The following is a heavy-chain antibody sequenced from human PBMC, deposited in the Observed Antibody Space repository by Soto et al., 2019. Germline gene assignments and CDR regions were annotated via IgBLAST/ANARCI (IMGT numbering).Heavy chain of an antibody. V-gene: IGHV4-4*02. CDR3: ASEAHYDFWSGSDYGMDV. CDR2: IYHSGST. D-gene: IGHD3-3*01. Sequence: PSETLSLTCAVSGGSISSSNWWSWVRQPPGKGLEWIGEIYHSGSTNYNPSLKSRVTISVDKSKNQFSLKLSSVTAADTAVYYCASEAHYDFWSGSDYGMDVWGQGTTVTVSS. CDR1: GGSISSSNW. J-gene: IGHJ6*02.